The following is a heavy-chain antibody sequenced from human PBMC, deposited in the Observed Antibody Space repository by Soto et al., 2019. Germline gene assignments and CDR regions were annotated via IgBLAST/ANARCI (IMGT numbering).Heavy chain of an antibody. D-gene: IGHD3-22*01. CDR3: ARDSLGRMDSSCYYPVA. CDR2: IYYSGST. CDR1: GGSISSGDYY. V-gene: IGHV4-30-4*01. Sequence: SETLSLTCTVSGGSISSGDYYWSWIRQPPGKGLEWIGYIYYSGSTYYNPSLKSRVTISVDTSKNQFSLKLSSVTAADTAVYYCARDSLGRMDSSCYYPVAWGHVTLVPAS. J-gene: IGHJ5*01.